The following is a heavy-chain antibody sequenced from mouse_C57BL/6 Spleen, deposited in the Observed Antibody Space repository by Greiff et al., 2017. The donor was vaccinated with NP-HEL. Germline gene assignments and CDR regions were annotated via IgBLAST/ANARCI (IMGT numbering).Heavy chain of an antibody. CDR3: AREGFYGSRLWFAY. Sequence: EVKLVESGPGLVKPSQSLSLTCSVTGYSITSGYYWNWIRQFPGNKLEWMGYISYDGSNNYNPSLKNRISITRDTSKNQFFLKLNSVTTEDTATYYCAREGFYGSRLWFAYWGQGTLVTVSA. D-gene: IGHD1-1*01. J-gene: IGHJ3*01. CDR1: GYSITSGYY. V-gene: IGHV3-6*01. CDR2: ISYDGSN.